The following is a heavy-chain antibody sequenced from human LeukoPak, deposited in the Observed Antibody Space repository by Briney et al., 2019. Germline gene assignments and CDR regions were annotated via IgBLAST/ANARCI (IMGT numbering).Heavy chain of an antibody. Sequence: SETLSLTCAVYGGSFSGYYWSWIRQPPGKGLEWIGEINHSGSTNYNPSLKSRVTISVDTSKNQFSLKLSSVTAADTAVYYCARMDYGPYCYHGMDVWGKGTTVTVSS. D-gene: IGHD4-17*01. J-gene: IGHJ6*04. V-gene: IGHV4-34*01. CDR2: INHSGST. CDR3: ARMDYGPYCYHGMDV. CDR1: GGSFSGYY.